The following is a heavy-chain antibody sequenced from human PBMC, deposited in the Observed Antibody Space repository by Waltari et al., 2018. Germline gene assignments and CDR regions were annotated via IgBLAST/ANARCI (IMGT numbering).Heavy chain of an antibody. CDR2: IIPIFVTA. V-gene: IGHV1-69*01. CDR3: AQSRGTFLPRTDFDY. D-gene: IGHD1-7*01. CDR1: GGTFSSYA. Sequence: QVQLVQSGAEVKKPGSSVKVSCKASGGTFSSYAISWVRKAPGQGLEWMGGIIPIFVTANDAQKVQGRVTITADESTSTAYMELSSLRSEDTAVYYCAQSRGTFLPRTDFDYWGQGTLVTVSS. J-gene: IGHJ4*02.